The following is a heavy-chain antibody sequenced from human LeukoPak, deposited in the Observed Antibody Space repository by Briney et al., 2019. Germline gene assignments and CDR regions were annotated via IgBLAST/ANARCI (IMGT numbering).Heavy chain of an antibody. J-gene: IGHJ4*02. CDR3: VRVKSSSGCPKDFDY. CDR2: SRNKANSYTT. CDR1: GFTFSDHY. V-gene: IGHV3-72*01. D-gene: IGHD3-22*01. Sequence: TGGSLRLSCVASGFTFSDHYIDWVRQAPGKGLEWVGRSRNKANSYTTEYAASVKGRFTISRDDSKNSLYLQMNSLKTEDTAVYHCVRVKSSSGCPKDFDYWGQGTLVTVSS.